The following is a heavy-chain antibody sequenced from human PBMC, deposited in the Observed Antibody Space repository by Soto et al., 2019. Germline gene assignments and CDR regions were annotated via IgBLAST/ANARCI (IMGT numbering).Heavy chain of an antibody. V-gene: IGHV3-7*01. CDR1: GFTFSSYW. D-gene: IGHD2-15*01. Sequence: GGSLRLSCAASGFTFSSYWMSWVRQAPGKGLEWVANIKQDGSEKYYVDSVKGRFTISRDNAKNSLYLQMNSLRAEDTAVYYCARDDCSGGSCYSDYWGQGTLVTVSS. CDR2: IKQDGSEK. CDR3: ARDDCSGGSCYSDY. J-gene: IGHJ4*02.